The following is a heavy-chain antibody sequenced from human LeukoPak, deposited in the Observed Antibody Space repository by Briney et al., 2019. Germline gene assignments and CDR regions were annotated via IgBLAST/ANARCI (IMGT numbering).Heavy chain of an antibody. CDR2: IIPIFGTA. CDR3: ATGTSSNLLYYFDY. D-gene: IGHD1/OR15-1a*01. V-gene: IGHV1-69*06. J-gene: IGHJ4*02. CDR1: GGTFSSYA. Sequence: SVNVSCKASGGTFSSYAISWVRQAPGQGLEWTGGIIPIFGTANYAQKFQGRVTITADKSTSTAYMELSSLRSEDTAVYYCATGTSSNLLYYFDYWGQGTLVTVSS.